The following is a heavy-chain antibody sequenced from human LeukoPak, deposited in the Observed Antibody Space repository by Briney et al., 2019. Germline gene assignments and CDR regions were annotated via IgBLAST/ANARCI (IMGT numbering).Heavy chain of an antibody. Sequence: YPSETLSLTCTVSGGSISSYYWSWIRQSPGKGLECIGYIHYTGSTNYNPSLKSRVTISVETSKNQFSLKLKSVTAADTAVYYCARGGYYGSENDFRFDPWGQGTLVTVSS. CDR3: ARGGYYGSENDFRFDP. CDR1: GGSISSYY. V-gene: IGHV4-59*01. D-gene: IGHD3-10*01. J-gene: IGHJ5*02. CDR2: IHYTGST.